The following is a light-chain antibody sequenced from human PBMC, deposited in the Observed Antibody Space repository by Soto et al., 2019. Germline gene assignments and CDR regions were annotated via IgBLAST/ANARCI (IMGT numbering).Light chain of an antibody. CDR1: SSNIGAHYD. V-gene: IGLV1-40*01. CDR2: RNS. Sequence: QSVLTQPPSVSGAPGQRVTISCTGSSSNIGAHYDVHWYQQLPGTAPKLRIYRNSHRPSGVPDRFSGSKSGTSASLAIAGLQAEDEADYYCQSYDSSLSAWVFGGGTQLTVL. J-gene: IGLJ3*02. CDR3: QSYDSSLSAWV.